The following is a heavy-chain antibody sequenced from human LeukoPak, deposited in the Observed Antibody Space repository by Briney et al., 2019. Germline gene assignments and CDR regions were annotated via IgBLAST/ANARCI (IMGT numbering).Heavy chain of an antibody. CDR2: INHSGST. V-gene: IGHV4-34*01. CDR3: ARGLREYSNNTFDY. CDR1: GGSFSGYY. D-gene: IGHD4-11*01. Sequence: KPSETLSLTCAVYGGSFSGYYWSWIRQPPGKGLEWIGEINHSGSTNYNPSLKSRVTISVDTSKNQFSLKLSSVTAADTAVYYCARGLREYSNNTFDYWGQGTLVTVSS. J-gene: IGHJ4*02.